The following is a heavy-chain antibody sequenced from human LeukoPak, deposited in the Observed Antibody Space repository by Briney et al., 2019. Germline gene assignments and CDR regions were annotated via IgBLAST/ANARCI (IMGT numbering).Heavy chain of an antibody. CDR3: ARDLREYYYDSSGTWDAFDI. D-gene: IGHD3-22*01. CDR1: GFTFSSYW. Sequence: GSLRLSCAASGFTFSSYWMSWVRQAPGKGLEWVANIKQDGSEKYYVDSVKGRFTISRDNAKNSLYLQMNSLRAEDTAVYYCARDLREYYYDSSGTWDAFDIWGQGTMVTVSS. J-gene: IGHJ3*02. CDR2: IKQDGSEK. V-gene: IGHV3-7*01.